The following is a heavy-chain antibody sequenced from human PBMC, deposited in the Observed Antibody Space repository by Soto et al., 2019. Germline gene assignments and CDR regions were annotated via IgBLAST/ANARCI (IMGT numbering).Heavy chain of an antibody. CDR1: GYTFTSYD. V-gene: IGHV1-8*01. D-gene: IGHD4-17*01. CDR3: ARVGEHGDHFYYYYYYMDV. CDR2: MNPNSGNT. J-gene: IGHJ6*03. Sequence: ASVKVSWKASGYTFTSYDINWVRQATGQGLEWMGWMNPNSGNTGYAQKFQGRVTMTRNTSISTAYMELSSLRSEDTAVYYCARVGEHGDHFYYYYYYMDVWGKGTTVTVSS.